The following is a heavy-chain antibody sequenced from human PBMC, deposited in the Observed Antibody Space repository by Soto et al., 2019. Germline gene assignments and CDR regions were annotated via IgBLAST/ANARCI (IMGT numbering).Heavy chain of an antibody. Sequence: QLQLQESGSGLVKPSQTLSLTCAVSGGSISSDDYSWNWIRQPPGKGLEWIGYIYHSGSTYYNPSLKTRATISVDRSKNQFSLKLSSVTAADTAVYYCARGEDGYNLDYWGQGVLVTVSS. J-gene: IGHJ4*02. CDR2: IYHSGST. CDR1: GGSISSDDYS. V-gene: IGHV4-30-2*01. CDR3: ARGEDGYNLDY. D-gene: IGHD5-12*01.